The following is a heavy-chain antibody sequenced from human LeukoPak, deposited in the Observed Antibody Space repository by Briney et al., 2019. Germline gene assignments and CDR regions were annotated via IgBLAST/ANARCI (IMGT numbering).Heavy chain of an antibody. V-gene: IGHV1-18*01. J-gene: IGHJ4*02. CDR3: ARAGLHDSSGYYYEVGVLGG. Sequence: ASVKVSCKASGYTFTSYGISWVRQAPGQGLEWMGWISGYNGNTNYAQKLQGRVTMTTDTSTSTAYMELRSLRSDDTAVYYCARAGLHDSSGYYYEVGVLGGWGQGTLVTVSS. CDR1: GYTFTSYG. CDR2: ISGYNGNT. D-gene: IGHD3-22*01.